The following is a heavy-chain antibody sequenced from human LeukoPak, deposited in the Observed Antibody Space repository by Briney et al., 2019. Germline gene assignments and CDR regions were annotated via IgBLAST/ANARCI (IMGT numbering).Heavy chain of an antibody. CDR3: ASILDLEAFDI. J-gene: IGHJ3*02. CDR1: GYTSTNYH. V-gene: IGHV1-18*01. Sequence: ASVKVSCKASGYTSTNYHISWVRQAPGQGLEWMGWISTYNGNTNYAQNLQGRVTMTTDTSTSTAYMELSSLRSEDTAVYYCASILDLEAFDIWGQGTMVTVSS. D-gene: IGHD3/OR15-3a*01. CDR2: ISTYNGNT.